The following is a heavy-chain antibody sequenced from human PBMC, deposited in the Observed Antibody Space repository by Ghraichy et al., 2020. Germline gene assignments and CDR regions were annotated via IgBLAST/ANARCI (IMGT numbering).Heavy chain of an antibody. CDR1: GFTFTDYA. V-gene: IGHV1-3*01. CDR2: INAGNDDR. D-gene: IGHD2-15*01. J-gene: IGHJ4*02. Sequence: ASVKVSCKASGFTFTDYAIQWVRQAPGQTLEWMGWINAGNDDRKYSQKFQGRVTITRDASASTAYMELSSLTSEDTAVYYCARGRWVATRAAYYFDYWGQGTLVTVSS. CDR3: ARGRWVATRAAYYFDY.